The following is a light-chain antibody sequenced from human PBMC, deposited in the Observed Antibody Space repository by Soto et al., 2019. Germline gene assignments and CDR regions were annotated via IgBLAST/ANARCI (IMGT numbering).Light chain of an antibody. J-gene: IGLJ1*01. V-gene: IGLV1-40*01. CDR3: QSYDSSLSVLYV. Sequence: QSVLTQPPSVSGAPGQRVTISCTGSSSNIGAGHDVHWYQHLPGTPPKVLIFGNNNRPSGVPDRFSGSKSGTSASLAITGLQPEDEADYYCQSYDSSLSVLYVFGTGTKLTVL. CDR1: SSNIGAGHD. CDR2: GNN.